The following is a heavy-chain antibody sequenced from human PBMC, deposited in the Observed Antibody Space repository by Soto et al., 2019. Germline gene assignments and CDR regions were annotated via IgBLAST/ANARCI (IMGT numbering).Heavy chain of an antibody. CDR1: GFTFDDYA. CDR2: ISWNSGSI. CDR3: AKMAPSSLDRYCSGGSCNLPSAFDI. J-gene: IGHJ3*02. V-gene: IGHV3-9*01. Sequence: GGSLRLSCAASGFTFDDYAMHWVRQAPGKGLEWVSGISWNSGSIGYADSVKGRFTISRDNAKNSLYLQMNSLRAEDTALYYCAKMAPSSLDRYCSGGSCNLPSAFDIWGQGTMVTVSS. D-gene: IGHD2-15*01.